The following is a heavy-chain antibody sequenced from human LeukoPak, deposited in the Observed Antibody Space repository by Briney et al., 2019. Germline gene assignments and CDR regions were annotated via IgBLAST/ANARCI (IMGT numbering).Heavy chain of an antibody. CDR2: IIPIFGTA. CDR3: ARIGYCSSTSCYRGHYYYYYYMDV. V-gene: IGHV1-69*13. J-gene: IGHJ6*03. D-gene: IGHD2-2*01. Sequence: SVKVSCKASGGTFSSYAISWVRQAPGQGLEWMGGIIPIFGTANYAQKFQGRVTITADESTSTAYMELSSLRSEDTAVYYCARIGYCSSTSCYRGHYYYYYYMDVWGKGTTVTVSS. CDR1: GGTFSSYA.